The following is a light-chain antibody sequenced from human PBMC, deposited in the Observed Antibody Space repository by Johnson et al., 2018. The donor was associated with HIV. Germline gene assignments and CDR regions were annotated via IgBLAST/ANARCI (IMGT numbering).Light chain of an antibody. CDR3: GTWDSRLSVSV. Sequence: QPVLTQPPSVSAAPGQRVTISCSGSSFNIGINFVSWYQQVPGTAPKLLICESNKRPSGIPNRFSGSKSGTSATLGITGLQPGDEADYYCGTWDSRLSVSVFGTGTKVTVL. J-gene: IGLJ1*01. CDR1: SFNIGINF. V-gene: IGLV1-51*02. CDR2: ESN.